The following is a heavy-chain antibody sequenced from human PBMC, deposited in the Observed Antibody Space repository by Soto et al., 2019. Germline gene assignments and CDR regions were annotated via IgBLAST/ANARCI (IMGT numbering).Heavy chain of an antibody. J-gene: IGHJ6*02. CDR2: ITGSGGST. D-gene: IGHD6-13*01. Sequence: EVQLLEAGGGLVQPGGSLRLSCAASGFTFSSYAMSWVRQAPGKGLECVSAITGSGGSTYYADSVKGRFTISRDNSKNPLYLQMNSLRAEDTAVYYCAKDSSSQYYYYYGMYVWGQGTTVTVCS. V-gene: IGHV3-23*01. CDR1: GFTFSSYA. CDR3: AKDSSSQYYYYYGMYV.